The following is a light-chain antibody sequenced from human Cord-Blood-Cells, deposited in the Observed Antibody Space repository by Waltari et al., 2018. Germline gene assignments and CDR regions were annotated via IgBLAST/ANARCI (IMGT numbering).Light chain of an antibody. CDR1: QGASSY. CDR3: QRRSNWPYS. J-gene: IGKJ2*03. Sequence: EIVLTQSPATLSLSPGERATLSCRAIQGASSYLAWYQQKPGQAPRLLISDASHRATGIPARFSGSGSGTDFTRTSSSREPEGLAVDYCQRRSNWPYSLGQGTKLEIK. CDR2: DAS. V-gene: IGKV3-11*01.